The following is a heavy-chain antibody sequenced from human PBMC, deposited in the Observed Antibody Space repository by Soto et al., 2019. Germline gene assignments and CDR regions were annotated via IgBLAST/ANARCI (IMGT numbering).Heavy chain of an antibody. J-gene: IGHJ4*02. D-gene: IGHD5-12*01. CDR1: GGSFSGYY. CDR3: ARGKWLRSSFDY. Sequence: QVQLQQWGAGLLKPSETLSLTCAVYGGSFSGYYWSWIRQPPGKGLEWIGEINHSGSTNYNPSLKSRVTISLDTPKNQFSLTLSSVTAADTAVYYCARGKWLRSSFDYWGQGTLVTVSS. CDR2: INHSGST. V-gene: IGHV4-34*01.